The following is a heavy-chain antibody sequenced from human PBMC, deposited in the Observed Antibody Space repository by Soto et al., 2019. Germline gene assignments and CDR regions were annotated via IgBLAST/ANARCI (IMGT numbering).Heavy chain of an antibody. CDR2: IYYSGST. Sequence: QVQLQESGPGLVKPSQTLSLTCTVSGGSISSGGYYWSWIRQHPGKGLEWIGYIYYSGSTYYNPSLTRRVTISVDTSTNQFSLKLSSVTAADTAVYYCAREEGGGYDHRWFDPWGQGTLVTVSS. J-gene: IGHJ5*02. D-gene: IGHD5-12*01. V-gene: IGHV4-31*03. CDR1: GGSISSGGYY. CDR3: AREEGGGYDHRWFDP.